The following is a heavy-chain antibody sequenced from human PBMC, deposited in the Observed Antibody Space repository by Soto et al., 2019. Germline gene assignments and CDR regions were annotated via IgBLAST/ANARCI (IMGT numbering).Heavy chain of an antibody. Sequence: EVQLVESGGGWVQPGRSLRLSCAASGFTFDDYAMHWVRQAPGKGLEWVSGISWNSGTIGYEDSVRGRFTISRDNAKNSLYLQMNRLRTEDTALYYCANAGSGYPTPPYYWGQGTLVTVSS. CDR3: ANAGSGYPTPPYY. D-gene: IGHD3-3*01. V-gene: IGHV3-9*01. CDR2: ISWNSGTI. J-gene: IGHJ4*02. CDR1: GFTFDDYA.